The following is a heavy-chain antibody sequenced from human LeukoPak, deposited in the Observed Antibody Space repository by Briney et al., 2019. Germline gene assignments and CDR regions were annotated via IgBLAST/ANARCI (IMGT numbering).Heavy chain of an antibody. Sequence: GGSLRLSCAASGFTFSSYTMKWVRQAPGKGLEWVSSISSSSSYIYYADSVKGRFTISRDNAKNSLYLQMNSLRAEDTAVYYCARGGWSYFDYWGQGTLVTVSS. J-gene: IGHJ4*02. CDR3: ARGGWSYFDY. D-gene: IGHD6-19*01. CDR2: ISSSSSYI. CDR1: GFTFSSYT. V-gene: IGHV3-21*01.